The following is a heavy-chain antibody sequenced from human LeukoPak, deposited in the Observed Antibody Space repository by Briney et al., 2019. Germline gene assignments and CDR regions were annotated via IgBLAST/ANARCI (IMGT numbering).Heavy chain of an antibody. V-gene: IGHV4-39*01. CDR1: GASFSSSTYY. Sequence: SETLSLTCTVSGASFSSSTYYWGWIRQPPGKGLEWIGSIYYSGSTYYNPSHKSRVTMSVDTSKNQFSLKLSSVTAADTAVYYCARHAGGISATGTRPFDYWGQGTLVTVSS. CDR3: ARHAGGISATGTRPFDY. D-gene: IGHD6-13*01. CDR2: IYYSGST. J-gene: IGHJ4*02.